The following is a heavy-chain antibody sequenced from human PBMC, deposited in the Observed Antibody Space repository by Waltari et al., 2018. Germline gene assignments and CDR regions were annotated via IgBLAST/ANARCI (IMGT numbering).Heavy chain of an antibody. CDR3: ARDFITGTTIDY. CDR1: GYTFTSYA. V-gene: IGHV1-3*01. CDR2: INAGNGNT. D-gene: IGHD1-7*01. Sequence: QVQLVQSGAEVTKPGASVKVSCKASGYTFTSYAMHWVRQAPGQRLEWMGGINAGNGNTKYSQKFQGRVTITRDTSASTAYMELSSLRSEDTAVYYCARDFITGTTIDYWGQGTLVTVSS. J-gene: IGHJ4*02.